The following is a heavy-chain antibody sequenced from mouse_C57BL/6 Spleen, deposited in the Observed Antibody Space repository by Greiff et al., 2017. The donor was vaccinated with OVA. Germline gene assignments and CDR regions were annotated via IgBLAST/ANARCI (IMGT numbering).Heavy chain of an antibody. Sequence: EVMLVESGGGLVKPGGSLKLSCAASGFTFSSYAMSWVRQTPEKRLEWVATISDGGSYTYYPDNVKGRFTISRDNAKNNLYLQMSHLKSEDTAMYYCAREGLTGGYFDYWGQGTTLTVSS. CDR2: ISDGGSYT. CDR3: AREGLTGGYFDY. J-gene: IGHJ2*01. D-gene: IGHD4-1*01. V-gene: IGHV5-4*01. CDR1: GFTFSSYA.